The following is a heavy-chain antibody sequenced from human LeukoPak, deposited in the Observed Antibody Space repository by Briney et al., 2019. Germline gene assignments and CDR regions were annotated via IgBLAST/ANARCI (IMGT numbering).Heavy chain of an antibody. CDR2: ISGSGGST. J-gene: IGHJ4*02. Sequence: GGSLRLSCAASGFTFSSYAMSWVRQAPGKGLEWVSAISGSGGSTYYADSVKGRFTISRDNSKNTLYLQMDSLRAEGTAVYYCAKPLIVIVVAADFDYWGQGTLVTVSS. CDR3: AKPLIVIVVAADFDY. D-gene: IGHD3-22*01. CDR1: GFTFSSYA. V-gene: IGHV3-23*01.